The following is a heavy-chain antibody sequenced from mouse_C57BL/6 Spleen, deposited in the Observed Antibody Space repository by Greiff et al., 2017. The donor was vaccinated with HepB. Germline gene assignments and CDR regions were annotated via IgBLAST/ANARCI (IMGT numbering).Heavy chain of an antibody. Sequence: VQLQQSGPELVKPGDSVKISCKASGYSFTGYFMNWVMQSHGKSLEWIGRINPYNGDTFYNQKFKGKATLTVDKSSSTAHMELRSLTSEDSAVYYCARYYYGSREDYFDYWGQGTTLTVSS. D-gene: IGHD1-1*01. J-gene: IGHJ2*01. CDR1: GYSFTGYF. CDR3: ARYYYGSREDYFDY. CDR2: INPYNGDT. V-gene: IGHV1-20*01.